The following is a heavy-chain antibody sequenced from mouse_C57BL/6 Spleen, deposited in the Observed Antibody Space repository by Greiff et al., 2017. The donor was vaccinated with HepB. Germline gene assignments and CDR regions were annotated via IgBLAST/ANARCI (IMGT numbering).Heavy chain of an antibody. Sequence: VQLQQSGPELVKPGASVKISCKASGYAFSSSWMNWVKQRPGKGLEWIGRIYPGDGDTNYNGKFKGKATLTADKSSSTAYMQLSSLTSEDSAVYFCARSQWDWYFDVWGTGTTVTVSS. V-gene: IGHV1-82*01. CDR2: IYPGDGDT. CDR1: GYAFSSSW. CDR3: ARSQWDWYFDV. J-gene: IGHJ1*03.